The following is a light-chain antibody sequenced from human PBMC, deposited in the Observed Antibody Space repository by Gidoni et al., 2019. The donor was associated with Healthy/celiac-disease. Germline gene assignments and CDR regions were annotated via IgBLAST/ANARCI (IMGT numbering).Light chain of an antibody. CDR1: SSDVGCYNY. CDR2: EVS. Sequence: SALTQPASVSGSTGQSITISCTGTSSDVGCYNYVSWYQQHPGKAPKLMIYEVSNRPSGVSNRFSGSKSGNTASLTISGLQAEDEADYSCSSYTSSSTLVFGTGTKVTVL. CDR3: SSYTSSSTLV. J-gene: IGLJ1*01. V-gene: IGLV2-14*01.